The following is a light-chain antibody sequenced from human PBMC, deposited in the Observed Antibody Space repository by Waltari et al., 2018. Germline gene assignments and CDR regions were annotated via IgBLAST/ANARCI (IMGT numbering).Light chain of an antibody. Sequence: EIVMTQSPATLSVSPGERVTLSCWASQSVSSNLAWYQQKPGQGPSLLIYDAYTKAPGIPARFSGSGSGTEFILTISSLTSEDFAIYYCQQYINWPSFTFGPGTKVDIK. V-gene: IGKV3D-15*01. CDR2: DAY. CDR3: QQYINWPSFT. J-gene: IGKJ3*01. CDR1: QSVSSN.